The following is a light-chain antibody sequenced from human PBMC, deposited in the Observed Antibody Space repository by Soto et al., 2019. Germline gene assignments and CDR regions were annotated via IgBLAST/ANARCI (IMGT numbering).Light chain of an antibody. CDR2: NTN. CDR1: TGAVTSGHY. CDR3: LLYYVVAVV. J-gene: IGLJ2*01. V-gene: IGLV7-46*01. Sequence: QAVVTQEPSLTVSPGGTVTLTCGSNTGAVTSGHYAYWFQQKPGQAPRTLIHNTNKKHSWTPARFSGSLLGGKAALTLSGAQPEDEADYYCLLYYVVAVVFGGGTKLTVL.